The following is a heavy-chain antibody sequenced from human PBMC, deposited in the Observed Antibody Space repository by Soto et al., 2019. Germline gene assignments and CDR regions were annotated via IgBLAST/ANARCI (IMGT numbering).Heavy chain of an antibody. Sequence: QLQLQESGSGLVKPSQTLSLTCAVSGGSISSGGYSWSWLRQPPGKGLEWIGYIFHSGSTYYNPSPNIRVTISVAGYKTQFSLELSSVTAADAAVSDCARDCGRGFPAWYFNFWGRGTLVTVSS. CDR2: IFHSGST. CDR3: ARDCGRGFPAWYFNF. D-gene: IGHD2-2*01. CDR1: GGSISSGGYS. J-gene: IGHJ2*01. V-gene: IGHV4-30-2*01.